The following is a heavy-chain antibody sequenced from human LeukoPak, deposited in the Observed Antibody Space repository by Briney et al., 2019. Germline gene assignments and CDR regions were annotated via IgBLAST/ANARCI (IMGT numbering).Heavy chain of an antibody. J-gene: IGHJ5*02. CDR1: GFTFSSYA. V-gene: IGHV3-23*01. CDR2: ISGSGGST. Sequence: GGSLRLSRAASGFTFSSYAMSWVRQAPGKGLEWVSAISGSGGSTYYADSVKGRFTISRDNSKNTLYLQMNSLRAEDTAVYYCAKSTLPAAMPRWFDPWGQGTLVTVSS. D-gene: IGHD2-2*01. CDR3: AKSTLPAAMPRWFDP.